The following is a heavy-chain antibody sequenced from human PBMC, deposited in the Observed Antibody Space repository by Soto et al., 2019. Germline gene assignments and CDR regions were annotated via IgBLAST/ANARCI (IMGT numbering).Heavy chain of an antibody. Sequence: PSETLSLTCAVYGGSFSSYHWSWIRQTPGKGLEWIGEINHLTTTNYNPSLKSRVIISLDTPKNXXXXXXXXXXXXDTAVYYCARGYDTALAPIFWGQGILVTVSS. CDR1: GGSFSSYH. D-gene: IGHD3-3*01. V-gene: IGHV4-34*01. J-gene: IGHJ4*02. CDR2: INHLTTT. CDR3: ARGYDTALAPIF.